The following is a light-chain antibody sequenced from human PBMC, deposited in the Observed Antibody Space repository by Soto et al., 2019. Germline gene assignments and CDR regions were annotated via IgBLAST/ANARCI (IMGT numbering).Light chain of an antibody. CDR3: QQYGSSPSFT. V-gene: IGKV3-20*01. J-gene: IGKJ3*01. CDR2: GAS. Sequence: EIVLTQSPGTLSLSPGERATLSCRASQSVSSSYLSWYQQKPGQAPRLLIYGASSRATGIPDRFSSSGSWTDCTLTISRLEPEDFAVYYCQQYGSSPSFTFCPGTKVDSK. CDR1: QSVSSSY.